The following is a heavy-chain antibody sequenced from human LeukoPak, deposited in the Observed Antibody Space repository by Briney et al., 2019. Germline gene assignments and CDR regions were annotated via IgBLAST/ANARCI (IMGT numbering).Heavy chain of an antibody. Sequence: ASVKVSCKASGYTFTSYYIFWVRQAPGQGLEWMGIINPRTGSTSYSQKFQGRVTMTRDMSTSTVYMELSSLRSEDTAVYYCARTSTSYGSGSYYTANWFDPWGQGTLVTVSS. D-gene: IGHD3-10*01. CDR3: ARTSTSYGSGSYYTANWFDP. V-gene: IGHV1-46*01. CDR2: INPRTGST. CDR1: GYTFTSYY. J-gene: IGHJ5*02.